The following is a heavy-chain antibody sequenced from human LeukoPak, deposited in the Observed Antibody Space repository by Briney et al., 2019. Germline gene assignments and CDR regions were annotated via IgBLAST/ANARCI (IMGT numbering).Heavy chain of an antibody. J-gene: IGHJ4*02. CDR1: GFPFSSYA. D-gene: IGHD4-17*01. V-gene: IGHV3-23*01. Sequence: GGSLRLSCAASGFPFSSYAMSWVRQAPEKGLQCVSAISSTSGSTFYADSVKGRFTISRDNSKNTLYLQMNSLRAEDTAVYYCAKDPWTTVTTMFDYWGQGTLVTVSS. CDR3: AKDPWTTVTTMFDY. CDR2: ISSTSGST.